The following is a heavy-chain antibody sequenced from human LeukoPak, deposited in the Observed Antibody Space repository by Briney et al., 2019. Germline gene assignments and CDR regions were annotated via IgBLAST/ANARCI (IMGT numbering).Heavy chain of an antibody. J-gene: IGHJ2*01. V-gene: IGHV1-69*13. CDR1: GGTFSSYA. CDR2: IIPIFGTA. Sequence: EASVKVSCKASGGTFSSYAISWVRQAPGQGLEWMGGIIPIFGTANYAQKFQGRVTITADESTSTAYMELSSLRSEDTAVYYCARGPTYYDSSWGYFDLWGRGTLVTVSS. D-gene: IGHD3-22*01. CDR3: ARGPTYYDSSWGYFDL.